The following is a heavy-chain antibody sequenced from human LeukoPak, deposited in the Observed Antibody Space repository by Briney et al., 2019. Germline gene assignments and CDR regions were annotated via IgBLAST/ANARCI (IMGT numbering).Heavy chain of an antibody. J-gene: IGHJ6*02. Sequence: PSETLSLTCTVSGGSISSGDFYWSWIRQPPGKGLEWIGYIYYSGSTYYNPSLKSRVTTSVDTSKNEFSLKLSSVTAADTAVYYCARALGYCGSTKCNYGLDVWGQGTTVTVSS. CDR1: GGSISSGDFY. V-gene: IGHV4-30-4*01. CDR3: ARALGYCGSTKCNYGLDV. D-gene: IGHD2-2*01. CDR2: IYYSGST.